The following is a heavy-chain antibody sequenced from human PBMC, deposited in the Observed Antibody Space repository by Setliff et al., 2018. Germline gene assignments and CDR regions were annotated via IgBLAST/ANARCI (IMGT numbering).Heavy chain of an antibody. V-gene: IGHV1-69*13. J-gene: IGHJ6*03. CDR1: GGTFSSYA. D-gene: IGHD2-2*01. Sequence: SVKVSCKASGGTFSSYAISWVRQAPGQGLEWMGGIIPIFGTANYAQKFQGRVTITADESTSTAYMELSSLRSEDTAVYYCARCPPVVPAATRYYYYMDVWGKGTTVTVSS. CDR2: IIPIFGTA. CDR3: ARCPPVVPAATRYYYYMDV.